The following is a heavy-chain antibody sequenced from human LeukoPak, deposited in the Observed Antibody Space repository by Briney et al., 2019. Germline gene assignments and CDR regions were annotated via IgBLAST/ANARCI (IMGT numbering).Heavy chain of an antibody. CDR3: ARDSPKYSSGWYSLFDY. J-gene: IGHJ4*02. D-gene: IGHD6-19*01. CDR2: ISSSGSTI. Sequence: GGSLRLSCAASGFTFSSYEMNWVRQAPGKGLEWVSYISSSGSTIYYADSVKGPFTISRDNAKNSLYLQMNSLRAEDTAVYYCARDSPKYSSGWYSLFDYWGQGTLVTVSS. V-gene: IGHV3-48*03. CDR1: GFTFSSYE.